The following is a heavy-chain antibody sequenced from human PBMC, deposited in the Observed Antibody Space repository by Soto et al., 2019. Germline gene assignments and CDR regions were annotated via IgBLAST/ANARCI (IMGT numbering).Heavy chain of an antibody. D-gene: IGHD1-1*01. CDR1: GGSFSGYY. J-gene: IGHJ4*02. CDR2: INHSGST. Sequence: LSLTCAVYGGSFSGYYWSWIRQPPGKGLEWIGEINHSGSTNYNPSLKSRVTISVDTSKNQFSLKLSSVTAADTAVYYWARAPYKKRGYLDYWGQGTLVTVSS. V-gene: IGHV4-34*01. CDR3: ARAPYKKRGYLDY.